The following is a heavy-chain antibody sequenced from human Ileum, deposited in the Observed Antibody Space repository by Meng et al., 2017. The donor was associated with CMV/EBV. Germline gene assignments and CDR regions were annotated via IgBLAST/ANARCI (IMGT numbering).Heavy chain of an antibody. CDR3: ARDGLSGRYFDY. CDR2: IDTNTGNP. D-gene: IGHD1-26*01. CDR1: GYTFTSNN. V-gene: IGHV7-4-1*02. J-gene: IGHJ4*02. Sequence: QVHLVQSGSELKKLGASVKVSCKTSGYTFTSNNIIWVRQAPGQGPEWMGWIDTNTGNPTYAQDLTGRFVFSLDTSVNTAYLQISSLKAEDTAVYYCARDGLSGRYFDYWGQGTLVTVSS.